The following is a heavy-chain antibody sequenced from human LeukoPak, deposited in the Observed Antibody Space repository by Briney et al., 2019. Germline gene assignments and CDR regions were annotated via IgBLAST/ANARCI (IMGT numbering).Heavy chain of an antibody. J-gene: IGHJ4*02. CDR2: ISGSGANT. CDR1: EFTIDSYA. D-gene: IGHD6-19*01. V-gene: IGHV3-23*01. Sequence: SGGSLRLSCAASEFTIDSYAMNWVRQAPGKGLEWVSAISGSGANTYYANSVKGRFTSSRDNSKSTLFLQMDCLRAEDTAIYYCAKTSVSSGWPELFDFWGQGTLVTVSS. CDR3: AKTSVSSGWPELFDF.